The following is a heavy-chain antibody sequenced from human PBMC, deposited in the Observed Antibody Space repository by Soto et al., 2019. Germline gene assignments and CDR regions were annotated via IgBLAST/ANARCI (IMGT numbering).Heavy chain of an antibody. CDR2: ISAYNGNT. D-gene: IGHD1-26*01. CDR1: GYTFTSYG. J-gene: IGHJ4*02. Sequence: GASVKVSCKASGYTFTSYGISWVRQALGQGLEWMGWISAYNGNTNYAQKLQGRVTMTTDTSTSTAYMELRSLRSDDTAVYYCAREQWGAPQGLFDYWGQGTLVTVSS. CDR3: AREQWGAPQGLFDY. V-gene: IGHV1-18*04.